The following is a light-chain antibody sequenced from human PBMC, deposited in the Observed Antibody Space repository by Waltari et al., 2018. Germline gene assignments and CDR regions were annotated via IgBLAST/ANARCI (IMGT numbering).Light chain of an antibody. J-gene: IGKJ4*01. CDR1: QDVSTF. CDR2: AAS. CDR3: QQVLTSPRFS. Sequence: DIQLTQSPASLFASLVDTVTLSCRPSQDVSTFVNWYQHKSGEAPRLLIYAASTLSIVVPSRFSGGGSGTHFTLTISGLQSDDVATYYCQQVLTSPRFSFGGGTKVQIK. V-gene: IGKV1-9*01.